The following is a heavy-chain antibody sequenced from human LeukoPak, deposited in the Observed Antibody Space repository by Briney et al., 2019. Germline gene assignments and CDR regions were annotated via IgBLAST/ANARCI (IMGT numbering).Heavy chain of an antibody. CDR2: IRSDGNNK. D-gene: IGHD6-13*01. J-gene: IGHJ6*03. CDR1: GFTFSSYG. V-gene: IGHV3-30*02. CDR3: AKQGGYSSSWSYYYYYMDV. Sequence: GGSLRLSCAASGFTFSSYGMHWVRQAPGKGLEWVAFIRSDGNNKYYADSVKGRFTISRDNSKNTLYLQMNSLGAEDTAVYYCAKQGGYSSSWSYYYYYMDVWGKGTTVTVSS.